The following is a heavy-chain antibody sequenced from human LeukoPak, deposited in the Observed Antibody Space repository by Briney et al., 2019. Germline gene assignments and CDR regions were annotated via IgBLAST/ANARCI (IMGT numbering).Heavy chain of an antibody. CDR3: ARVRRRLDAFDI. J-gene: IGHJ3*02. Sequence: SQTLSLTCTVSGGSISSGSCYWSWIRQPAGKGLEWIGRIYTSGSTNYNPSLKSRVTISVDTSKNQFSLKLSSVTAADTAVYYCARVRRRLDAFDIWGQGTMVTVSS. CDR1: GGSISSGSCY. V-gene: IGHV4-61*02. CDR2: IYTSGST.